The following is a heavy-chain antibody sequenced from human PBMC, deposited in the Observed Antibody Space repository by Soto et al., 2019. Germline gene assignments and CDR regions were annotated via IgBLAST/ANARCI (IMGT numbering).Heavy chain of an antibody. CDR1: GDSITTNGYY. Sequence: ETLSLTCSVSGDSITTNGYYWGWIRQPPGKGLQWIGNLYWTGSTFSNPSLTSRVFISVDTSKNEFSLRLTSVTAADTAVYYCARSHYTYGLLIDXWGPGTLVTVSX. CDR3: ARSHYTYGLLIDX. J-gene: IGHJ4*02. V-gene: IGHV4-39*01. CDR2: LYWTGST. D-gene: IGHD2-8*01.